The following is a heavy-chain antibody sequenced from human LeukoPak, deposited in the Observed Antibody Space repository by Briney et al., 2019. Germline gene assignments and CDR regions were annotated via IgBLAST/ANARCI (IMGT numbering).Heavy chain of an antibody. V-gene: IGHV4-39*07. J-gene: IGHJ4*02. CDR2: IYYSGST. CDR3: ARVYSSGYYVPFDY. D-gene: IGHD3-22*01. CDR1: GGSISSSSYY. Sequence: SSETLSLTCTVSGGSISSSSYYWGWIRQPPGKGLEWIGSIYYSGSTYFNPSLKSRVTISLDTSKNQFSLKLSSVTAADTAVYYCARVYSSGYYVPFDYWGQGTLVTVSS.